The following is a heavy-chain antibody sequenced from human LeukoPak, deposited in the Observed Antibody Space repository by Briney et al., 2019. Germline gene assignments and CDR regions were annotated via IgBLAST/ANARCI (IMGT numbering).Heavy chain of an antibody. CDR3: ARVGGIAVAAAAPLDS. J-gene: IGHJ4*02. V-gene: IGHV3-11*01. Sequence: KAGGSLRLSCAASGFIFDDYYMSWIRQAPGKGLECVSFISSSGSTEYYADSVKGRSTISMDNGKNLVYLQMNSLTAEDTAVYYCARVGGIAVAAAAPLDSWGQGTLLSGSS. CDR2: ISSSGSTE. CDR1: GFIFDDYY. D-gene: IGHD6-19*01.